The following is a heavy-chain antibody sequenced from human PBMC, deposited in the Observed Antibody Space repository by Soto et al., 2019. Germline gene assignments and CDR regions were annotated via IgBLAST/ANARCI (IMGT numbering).Heavy chain of an antibody. CDR1: GGSISSSNW. Sequence: QVQLQESGPGLVKPSGTLSLTCAVSGGSISSSNWWSWVRQPPGKGLEWIGEIYHSGSTNYNPSLKSRVTISLDKSQKQFSLKLSSVTAADTAVYYCARDPGDGDYEGYYYYGMDVWGQGTTVTVSS. D-gene: IGHD4-17*01. CDR3: ARDPGDGDYEGYYYYGMDV. V-gene: IGHV4-4*02. J-gene: IGHJ6*02. CDR2: IYHSGST.